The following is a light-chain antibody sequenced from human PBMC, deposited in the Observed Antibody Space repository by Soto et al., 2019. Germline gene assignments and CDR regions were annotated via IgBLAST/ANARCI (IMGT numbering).Light chain of an antibody. CDR1: QSVSSN. CDR2: GAS. Sequence: EIVMTQSPATLSVSPGERATLSCRASQSVSSNFAWFQQKPGQVPRLLIYGASNRATGVSARFSGSGSGTEFTLTISSLQSEDFAVYYCLQYHYWWTFGQGTRLEIK. V-gene: IGKV3-15*01. CDR3: LQYHYWWT. J-gene: IGKJ5*01.